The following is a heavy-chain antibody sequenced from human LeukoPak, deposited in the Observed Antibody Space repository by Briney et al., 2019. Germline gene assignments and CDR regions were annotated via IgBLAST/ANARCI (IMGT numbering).Heavy chain of an antibody. Sequence: PGGSLRLSCAASGFTFSSYGMHWVRQAPGKGLEWVAFIRYDGSNKYYADSVKGRFTISRDNSKNTLYLQMNSLRAEDTAVYYCAKDTHHPYCSGGSCSDYWGQEPWSPSPQ. J-gene: IGHJ4*01. V-gene: IGHV3-30*02. CDR1: GFTFSSYG. D-gene: IGHD2-15*01. CDR2: IRYDGSNK. CDR3: AKDTHHPYCSGGSCSDY.